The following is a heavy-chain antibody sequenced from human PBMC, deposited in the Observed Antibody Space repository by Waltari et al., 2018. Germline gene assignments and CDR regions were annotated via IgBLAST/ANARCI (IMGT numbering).Heavy chain of an antibody. V-gene: IGHV3-15*01. CDR3: TTGGDQVDY. Sequence: EVQLVESGGGLVKPGGSLSLSWAASGFPVSHAWLSWVRQAPGKGLEWVGRIKSKTDGGTTDYAAPVKGRFTISRDDSKNTLYLQMNSLKTEDTAVYYCTTGGDQVDYWGQGTLVTVSS. CDR1: GFPVSHAW. J-gene: IGHJ4*02. CDR2: IKSKTDGGTT. D-gene: IGHD4-17*01.